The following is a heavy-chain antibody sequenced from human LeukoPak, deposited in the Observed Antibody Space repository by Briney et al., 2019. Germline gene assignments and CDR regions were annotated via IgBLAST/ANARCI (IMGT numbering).Heavy chain of an antibody. J-gene: IGHJ6*02. Sequence: GGSLRLSCAASGFTFSDYYMSWVRQAPGKGLEWVSAISGSGGSTYYADSVKGRFTISRDNSKNTLYLQMNSLRAEDTAVYYCAKGIPGPRYFDWSYYYYYGMDVWGQGTTVTVSS. V-gene: IGHV3-23*01. CDR1: GFTFSDYY. D-gene: IGHD3-9*01. CDR3: AKGIPGPRYFDWSYYYYYGMDV. CDR2: ISGSGGST.